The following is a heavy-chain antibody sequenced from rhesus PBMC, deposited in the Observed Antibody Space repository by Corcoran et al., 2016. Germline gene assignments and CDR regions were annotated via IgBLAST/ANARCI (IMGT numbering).Heavy chain of an antibody. J-gene: IGHJ4*01. D-gene: IGHD3-9*01. CDR2: IGGSSGST. CDR1: GYSISSGYG. V-gene: IGHV4-127*01. CDR3: ASLYGYYFDY. Sequence: QVQLQESGPGLVKPSETLSLTCAVSGYSISSGYGWSWIRQPPGKGLEWIGYIGGSSGSTNYNPSLKSRVTISKDTSKNQFSLKLSSVTAADTAVYYCASLYGYYFDYWGQGVLVTVSS.